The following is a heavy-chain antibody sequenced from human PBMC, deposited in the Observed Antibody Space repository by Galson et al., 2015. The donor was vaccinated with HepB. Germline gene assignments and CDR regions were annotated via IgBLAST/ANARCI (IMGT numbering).Heavy chain of an antibody. CDR1: GYSFTSYW. J-gene: IGHJ4*02. CDR3: ARMDVPTGNLYYDILTDSYYFDY. V-gene: IGHV5-51*01. Sequence: QSGAEVKKPGESLKISCKGSGYSFTSYWIGWVRQMPGKGLEWMGIIYPGDSDTRYSPSFQGQVTISADKSISTAYLQWSSLKASDTAMYYCARMDVPTGNLYYDILTDSYYFDYWGQGTLVTVSS. D-gene: IGHD3-9*01. CDR2: IYPGDSDT.